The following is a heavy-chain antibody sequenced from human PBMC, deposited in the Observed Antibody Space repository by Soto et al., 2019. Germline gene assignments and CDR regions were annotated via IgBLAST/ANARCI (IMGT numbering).Heavy chain of an antibody. CDR3: ARGEPFDS. Sequence: GGSLRLSCAVSGFTFDDNAMHWVRQAPEKGLEWVSGINWKSDIGYAASVKGRFTISRDNAENSLYLQMSSLRSEDTAVYYCARGEPFDSWGQGTLVTVSS. J-gene: IGHJ4*02. CDR1: GFTFDDNA. V-gene: IGHV3-9*01. D-gene: IGHD1-26*01. CDR2: INWKSDI.